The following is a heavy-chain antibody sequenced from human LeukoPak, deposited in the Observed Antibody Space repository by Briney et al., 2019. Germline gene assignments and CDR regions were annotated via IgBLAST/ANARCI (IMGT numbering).Heavy chain of an antibody. CDR1: GFIFSSYE. V-gene: IGHV3-48*03. CDR2: ISSSGNTI. D-gene: IGHD3-10*01. CDR3: ARDVGNYDSGTSYFDY. J-gene: IGHJ4*02. Sequence: GGSLRLSFAASGFIFSSYEMNWVRQAPGKGLEWVSYISSSGNTIYYADSVKGRFTISRDNAKNSLYLQMNSLTAEDTAVYYCARDVGNYDSGTSYFDYWGQGTLVTVSP.